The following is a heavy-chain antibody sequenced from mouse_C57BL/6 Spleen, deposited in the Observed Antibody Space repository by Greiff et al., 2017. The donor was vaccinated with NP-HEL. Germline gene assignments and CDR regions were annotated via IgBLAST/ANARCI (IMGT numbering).Heavy chain of an antibody. D-gene: IGHD2-12*01. Sequence: VQLQQSGPELVKPGASVKISCKASGYTFTDYYMNWVKQSHGKSLEWIGDINPNNGGTSYNQKFKGKATLTVDKSSSTAYMELRSLTSEDSAVYYCGYSAWFAYWGQGTLVTVSA. J-gene: IGHJ3*01. CDR2: INPNNGGT. V-gene: IGHV1-26*01. CDR1: GYTFTDYY. CDR3: GYSAWFAY.